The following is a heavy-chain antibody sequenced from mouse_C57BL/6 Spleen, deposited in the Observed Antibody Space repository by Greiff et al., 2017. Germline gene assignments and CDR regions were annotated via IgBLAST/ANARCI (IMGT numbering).Heavy chain of an antibody. V-gene: IGHV5-4*01. CDR1: GFTFSSYA. CDR3: AREDSHWYFDV. D-gene: IGHD2-12*01. CDR2: ISDGGSYT. J-gene: IGHJ1*03. Sequence: EVQLVESGGGLVKPGGSLKLSCAASGFTFSSYAMSWVRQTTEKRLEWVATISDGGSYTYYPDNVKGRFTIARDNAKNNLYLQMSNLKSEDTAMYYCAREDSHWYFDVWGTGTTVTVSS.